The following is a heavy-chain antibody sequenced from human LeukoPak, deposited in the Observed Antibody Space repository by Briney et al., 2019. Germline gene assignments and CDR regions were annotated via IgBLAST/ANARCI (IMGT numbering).Heavy chain of an antibody. D-gene: IGHD6-19*01. CDR1: GFAFSDYG. CDR2: IWYDGSQQ. CDR3: SNVLTVPGTDY. Sequence: GGSLRLSCAASGFAFSDYGMHWVRQAPGKGLEWVAVIWYDGSQQKYADSVRGRFTISRVNSKNTLHLQMDSLRVEDTAVYYCSNVLTVPGTDYWGQGTLVTVSS. V-gene: IGHV3-33*06. J-gene: IGHJ4*02.